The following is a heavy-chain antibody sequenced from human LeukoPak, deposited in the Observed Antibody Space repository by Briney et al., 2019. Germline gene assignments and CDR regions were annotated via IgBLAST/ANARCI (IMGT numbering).Heavy chain of an antibody. D-gene: IGHD6-13*01. CDR3: ARYSSNFRGYFDY. J-gene: IGHJ4*02. V-gene: IGHV1-8*01. CDR1: GYTFTSYD. CDR2: MNPNSSNT. Sequence: ASVKVSCKASGYTFTSYDINWVRQATGQGLEWMGWMNPNSSNTGYAQKFQGRVTMTRNTSISTAYMELSSLRSEDTAVYYCARYSSNFRGYFDYWGQGTLVTVSS.